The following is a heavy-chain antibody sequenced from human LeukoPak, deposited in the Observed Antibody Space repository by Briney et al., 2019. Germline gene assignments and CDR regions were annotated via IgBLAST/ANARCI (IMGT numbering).Heavy chain of an antibody. CDR3: ARERIVGATRGPDY. V-gene: IGHV3-30*02. CDR1: GFTFSSYG. J-gene: IGHJ4*02. Sequence: GGSLRLSCAASGFTFSSYGMHWVRQAPGKGLEWVAFIRFDGSNKYYADSVKGRFTISRDNSKNTLYLQMNSLRAEDTAVYYCARERIVGATRGPDYWGQGTLVTVSS. CDR2: IRFDGSNK. D-gene: IGHD1-26*01.